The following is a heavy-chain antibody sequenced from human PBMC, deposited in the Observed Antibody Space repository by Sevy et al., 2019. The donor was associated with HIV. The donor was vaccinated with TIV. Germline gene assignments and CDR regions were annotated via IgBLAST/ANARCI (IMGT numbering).Heavy chain of an antibody. CDR3: ARSLIVVLPTASPWFDP. D-gene: IGHD2-15*01. J-gene: IGHJ5*02. V-gene: IGHV4-30-2*01. CDR1: GDSISSGGFS. CDR2: IYLTGAT. Sequence: LSLTCAVSGDSISSGGFSWSWIWQPPGKALEWIGNIYLTGATYYNPSLRSRLILSLDKSKNQFSLTLTSVTVADTAVYFCARSLIVVLPTASPWFDPWGPGTLVTVSS.